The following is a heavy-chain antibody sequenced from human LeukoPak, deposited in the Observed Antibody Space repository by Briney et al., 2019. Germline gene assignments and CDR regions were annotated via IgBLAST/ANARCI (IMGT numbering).Heavy chain of an antibody. CDR3: AREGRSSYSSGWYGSSDY. V-gene: IGHV4-4*07. CDR1: GGSISSYY. D-gene: IGHD6-19*01. Sequence: SETPSLTCTVSGGSISSYYWSWIRQPAGKGLEWIGRIYTSGSTNYNPSLKSRVTMSVDTSKNQFSLKLSSVTAADTAVYYCAREGRSSYSSGWYGSSDYWGQGTLVTVSS. J-gene: IGHJ4*02. CDR2: IYTSGST.